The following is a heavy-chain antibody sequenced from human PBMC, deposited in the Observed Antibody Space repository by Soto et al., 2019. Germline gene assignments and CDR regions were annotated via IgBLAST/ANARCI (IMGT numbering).Heavy chain of an antibody. CDR3: ARTRYSSSWYRWFDP. CDR1: GFTVSSNY. D-gene: IGHD6-13*01. CDR2: IYSGGST. J-gene: IGHJ5*02. Sequence: PGGSLRLSCAASGFTVSSNYMSWVRQAPGKGLEWVSVIYSGGSTYYADSVKGRFTISRDNSKDTLYLQMNSLRAEDTAVYYCARTRYSSSWYRWFDPWGQGTLVTVS. V-gene: IGHV3-53*01.